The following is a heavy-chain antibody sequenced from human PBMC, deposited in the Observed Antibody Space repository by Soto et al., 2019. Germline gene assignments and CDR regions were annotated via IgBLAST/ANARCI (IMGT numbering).Heavy chain of an antibody. V-gene: IGHV3-30*18. CDR3: TKDRQPLAFGYGLDV. J-gene: IGHJ6*02. Sequence: QVHLVESGGGVVQRGRSLRLSCAASGFTFNIFAMHWVRQAPGKGLEWVATTSYDGTYTFYAGSVEGRFTISRDDSNDTLFLLLSGLRPEDTAVYYCTKDRQPLAFGYGLDVWGQGTTVTVSS. CDR2: TSYDGTYT. D-gene: IGHD2-21*01. CDR1: GFTFNIFA.